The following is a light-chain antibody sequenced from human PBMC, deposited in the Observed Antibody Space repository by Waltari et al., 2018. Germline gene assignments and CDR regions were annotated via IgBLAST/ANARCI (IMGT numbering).Light chain of an antibody. J-gene: IGKJ4*01. V-gene: IGKV2-28*01. Sequence: DIVMTQSPLSLPVTPGEPACISCRSSQSLLHSSGDNFLSWYVQKPGQSPQILIYLGSNRASGVPDRFSGSGSGTDFTLKISRVEAEDVGLYYCMQVLQTPLTFGGGTKVEIK. CDR2: LGS. CDR1: QSLLHSSGDNF. CDR3: MQVLQTPLT.